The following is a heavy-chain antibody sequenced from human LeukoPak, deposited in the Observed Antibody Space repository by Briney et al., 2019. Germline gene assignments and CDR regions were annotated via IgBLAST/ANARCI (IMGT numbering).Heavy chain of an antibody. J-gene: IGHJ4*02. CDR1: EFSVGSNY. V-gene: IGHV3-66*01. CDR3: AKDLGYSDDY. D-gene: IGHD5-18*01. Sequence: GGSLRLSCAASEFSVGSNYMTWVRQAPGKGLEWVSLIYSGGSTYYADSVKGRFTISRDNSKNTLSLQMNSLRAEDTAVYYCAKDLGYSDDYWGQGTLVTVSS. CDR2: IYSGGST.